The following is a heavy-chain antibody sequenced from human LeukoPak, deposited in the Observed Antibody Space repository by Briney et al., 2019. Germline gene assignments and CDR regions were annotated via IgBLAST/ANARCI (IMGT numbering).Heavy chain of an antibody. CDR2: ISYDGSNK. J-gene: IGHJ3*02. V-gene: IGHV3-30*04. CDR3: ARASDAFDI. Sequence: GGTLRLSCAASGFTFSSYAMHWVRQAPGKGLEWVAVISYDGSNKYYADSVKGRFTISRDNSKNTLYLQMNSLRAEDTAVYYCARASDAFDIWGQGTMVTVSS. CDR1: GFTFSSYA.